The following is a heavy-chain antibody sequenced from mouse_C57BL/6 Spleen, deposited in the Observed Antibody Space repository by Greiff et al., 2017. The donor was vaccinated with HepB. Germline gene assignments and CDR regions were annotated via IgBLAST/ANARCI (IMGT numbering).Heavy chain of an antibody. CDR3: ARSPHYYGDYFDY. CDR2: INPNNGGT. D-gene: IGHD1-2*01. J-gene: IGHJ2*01. V-gene: IGHV1-26*01. CDR1: GYTFTDYY. Sequence: VQLQQSGPELVKPGASVKISCKASGYTFTDYYMNWVKQSHGKSLEWIGDINPNNGGTSYNQKFKGKATLTVDKSSSTAYMELRSLTSEDSAVYYCARSPHYYGDYFDYWGQGTTLTVSS.